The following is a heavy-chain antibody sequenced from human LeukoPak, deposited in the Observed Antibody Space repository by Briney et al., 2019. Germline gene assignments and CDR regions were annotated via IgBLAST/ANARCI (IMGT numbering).Heavy chain of an antibody. Sequence: PSETLSLTCTVSGGSISSYYWSWIRQPPGKGLEWIGYIYYSGSTNYNPSLKSRVTISVDTSKNQFSLKLSSVTAADTAVYYCAREGICSSTSCYGGYNWFDPWGQGTLVTVSS. CDR1: GGSISSYY. CDR3: AREGICSSTSCYGGYNWFDP. CDR2: IYYSGST. V-gene: IGHV4-59*01. J-gene: IGHJ5*02. D-gene: IGHD2-2*01.